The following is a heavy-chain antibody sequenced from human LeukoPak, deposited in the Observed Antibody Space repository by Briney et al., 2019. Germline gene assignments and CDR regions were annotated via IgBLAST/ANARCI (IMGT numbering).Heavy chain of an antibody. Sequence: ASVKVSCKASGYTFTGYYMHWVRQAPGQGLEWMGWINPNSGGTNYAQKFQGRVTMTRDTSISTAYMELSRLRSDDTAVYYCARGGANYDFWSGYRYYFDYWGQGTLVTVSS. V-gene: IGHV1-2*02. D-gene: IGHD3-3*01. J-gene: IGHJ4*02. CDR2: INPNSGGT. CDR1: GYTFTGYY. CDR3: ARGGANYDFWSGYRYYFDY.